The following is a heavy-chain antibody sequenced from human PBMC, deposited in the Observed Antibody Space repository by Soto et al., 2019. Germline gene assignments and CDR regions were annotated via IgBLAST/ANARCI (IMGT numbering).Heavy chain of an antibody. D-gene: IGHD3-10*01. CDR1: GGTFSSYA. J-gene: IGHJ5*02. V-gene: IGHV1-69*01. CDR2: IIPIFGTA. Sequence: QVQLVQSGAEVKKPGSSVKVSCKASGGTFSSYAISWVRQAPGQGLEWMGGIIPIFGTANYAQKFQGRVTITADESTSTAYMELSSLRSEDTAVYYCARDGHYYGSGSYYPYNWFDPWGHGTLVTVSS. CDR3: ARDGHYYGSGSYYPYNWFDP.